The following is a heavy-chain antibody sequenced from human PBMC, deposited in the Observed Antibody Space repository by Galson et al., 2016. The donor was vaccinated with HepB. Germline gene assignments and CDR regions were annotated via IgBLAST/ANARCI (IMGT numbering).Heavy chain of an antibody. D-gene: IGHD3-22*01. V-gene: IGHV3-23*03. CDR2: IFGGGTGT. J-gene: IGHJ4*02. Sequence: SLRLSCATSGFPFSDFAMSWVRQAPGKGLEWVSLIFGGGTGTYYADSVKGRFTISRDNSKNTLYLQMNSLRAEDTAAYFCVRDSAWGSRYFYQWGLGTQVIVSS. CDR3: VRDSAWGSRYFYQ. CDR1: GFPFSDFA.